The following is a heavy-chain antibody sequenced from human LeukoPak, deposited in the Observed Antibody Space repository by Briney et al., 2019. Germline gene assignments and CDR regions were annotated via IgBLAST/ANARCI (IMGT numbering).Heavy chain of an antibody. CDR2: MNPNSGNT. D-gene: IGHD6-13*01. V-gene: IGHV1-8*01. CDR3: ARVLNYRSSWFGGLRNDYYYYGMDV. Sequence: ASVKVSCKASGYTFTSYDINWVRQATGQGLEWMGWMNPNSGNTGYAQKFQGRVTMTRNTSISTAYMELSSLRSEDTAVYYCARVLNYRSSWFGGLRNDYYYYGMDVWGQGTTVTVSS. CDR1: GYTFTSYD. J-gene: IGHJ6*02.